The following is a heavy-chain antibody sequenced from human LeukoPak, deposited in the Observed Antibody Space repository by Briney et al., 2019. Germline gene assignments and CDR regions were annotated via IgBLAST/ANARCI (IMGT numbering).Heavy chain of an antibody. CDR2: IVVGSGNT. CDR3: AASLVATIASADY. V-gene: IGHV1-58*02. J-gene: IGHJ4*02. D-gene: IGHD5-12*01. CDR1: GFTFTSSA. Sequence: SVKVSCKASGFTFTSSAIQWVRQARGQRLEWIGWIVVGSGNTNYAQKFQERVTITRDMSTSTAYMELSSLRSEDTAAYYCAASLVATIASADYWGQGTLVTVSS.